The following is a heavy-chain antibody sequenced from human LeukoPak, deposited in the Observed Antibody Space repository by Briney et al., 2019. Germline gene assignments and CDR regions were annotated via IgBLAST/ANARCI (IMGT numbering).Heavy chain of an antibody. CDR2: INPSGGST. CDR1: GYTFTSYY. J-gene: IGHJ4*02. D-gene: IGHD5-12*01. Sequence: ASVKVSCKASGYTFTSYYMHWVRQAPGQGLEWMGIINPSGGSTSYTQRFQGRVTMTRDTSTSTVYMELSSLRSEDTAVYYCARDQGWLPFYWGQGTLVTVSS. CDR3: ARDQGWLPFY. V-gene: IGHV1-46*01.